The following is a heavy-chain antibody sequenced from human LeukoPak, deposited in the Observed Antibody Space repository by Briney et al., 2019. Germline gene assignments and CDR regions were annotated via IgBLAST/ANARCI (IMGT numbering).Heavy chain of an antibody. CDR2: ISSSSSTI. Sequence: QAGGSLRLSCAASGFTFSTYSMNWVRQAPGKWLEWVSYISSSSSTIYYADSVKGRFTITRDKAKNSLYLKTNSLRAEDTAVYYCARGSTYYDSSGQVPFDYWGQGTLVTVSS. D-gene: IGHD3-22*01. CDR1: GFTFSTYS. V-gene: IGHV3-48*01. CDR3: ARGSTYYDSSGQVPFDY. J-gene: IGHJ4*02.